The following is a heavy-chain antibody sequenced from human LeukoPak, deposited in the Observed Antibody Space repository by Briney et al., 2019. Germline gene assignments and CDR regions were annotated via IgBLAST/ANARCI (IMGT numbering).Heavy chain of an antibody. V-gene: IGHV4-59*01. Sequence: PSETLSLTCTVSGGSISSYYWSWIRQPPGKGLEWIGYIYYSGSTNYNPSLESRVTISVDTSKNQFSLKLSSVTAADTAVYYCARGNIAAFDYWGQGTLVTVSS. J-gene: IGHJ4*02. CDR3: ARGNIAAFDY. D-gene: IGHD6-13*01. CDR1: GGSISSYY. CDR2: IYYSGST.